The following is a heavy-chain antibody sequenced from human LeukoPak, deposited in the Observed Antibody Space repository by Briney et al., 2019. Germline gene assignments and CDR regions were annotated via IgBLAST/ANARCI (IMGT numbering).Heavy chain of an antibody. J-gene: IGHJ4*02. CDR2: IIPIFGTA. Sequence: GASVKVSCKASGGTFSSYAISWVRQAPGQGLEWMGGIIPIFGTANYAQKFQGRVTITADESTSTDYMELSSLRSEDTAVYYCARGRDYYDSSGYYSYYFDYWGQGTLVTVSS. V-gene: IGHV1-69*13. D-gene: IGHD3-22*01. CDR1: GGTFSSYA. CDR3: ARGRDYYDSSGYYSYYFDY.